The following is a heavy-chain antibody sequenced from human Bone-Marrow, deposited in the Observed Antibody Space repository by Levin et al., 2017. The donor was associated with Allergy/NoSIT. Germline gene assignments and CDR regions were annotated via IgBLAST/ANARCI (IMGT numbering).Heavy chain of an antibody. Sequence: SETLSLTCTVSGGSINNYYWNWIRRPPGKGLEWIGYIYYNGNTNYNPSLKSRVTISLDTSKNQVSLELSSVTAADTAVYYCARGPDYGPARCYHMEVWGKGTPVSVSS. J-gene: IGHJ6*03. CDR2: IYYNGNT. D-gene: IGHD3-10*01. CDR3: ARGPDYGPARCYHMEV. V-gene: IGHV4-59*01. CDR1: GGSINNYY.